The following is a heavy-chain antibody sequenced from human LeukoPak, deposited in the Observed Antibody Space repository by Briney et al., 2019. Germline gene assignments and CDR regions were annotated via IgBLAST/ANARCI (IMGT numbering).Heavy chain of an antibody. CDR3: AREGDSVYYDSSGHPGY. J-gene: IGHJ4*02. V-gene: IGHV3-7*01. D-gene: IGHD3-22*01. CDR1: GFTFSNYW. CDR2: IKQDGSEK. Sequence: GGSLRLSCAASGFTFSNYWMSWVRQAPGKGLEWVANIKQDGSEKYYVDSVKGRFTISRDNAKNSLYLQMNSLRAEDTAVYYCAREGDSVYYDSSGHPGYWGQGTLVTVSS.